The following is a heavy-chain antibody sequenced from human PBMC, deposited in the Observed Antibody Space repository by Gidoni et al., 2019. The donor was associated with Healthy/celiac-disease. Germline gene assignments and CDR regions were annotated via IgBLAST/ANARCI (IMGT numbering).Heavy chain of an antibody. CDR2: IWYDGSNK. CDR1: GFTFSSYC. Sequence: QVQLVESGGGVVQPGRSLRLSCAASGFTFSSYCMHWVRQAPGKGLEWVAGIWYDGSNKYYADSVKGRFTISRDNSKNTLYLQMNSLRAEDTAVYYCAREAWRDDAFDIWGQGTMVTVSS. D-gene: IGHD5-12*01. J-gene: IGHJ3*02. V-gene: IGHV3-33*01. CDR3: AREAWRDDAFDI.